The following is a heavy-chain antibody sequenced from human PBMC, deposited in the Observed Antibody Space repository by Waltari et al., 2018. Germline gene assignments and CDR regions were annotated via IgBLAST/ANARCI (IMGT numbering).Heavy chain of an antibody. CDR1: GGSISSYY. V-gene: IGHV4-59*01. Sequence: QVQLQESGSGLVKPSETLSLTCTVSGGSISSYYWSWIRQPPGKGLEWIGYIYYSGSTNYNPSHKSRVTISVDTSKNQFSLKLSSVTAADTAVYYCARGKVRELLSRSYAFDIWGQGTMVTVSS. CDR3: ARGKVRELLSRSYAFDI. D-gene: IGHD3-10*01. J-gene: IGHJ3*02. CDR2: IYYSGST.